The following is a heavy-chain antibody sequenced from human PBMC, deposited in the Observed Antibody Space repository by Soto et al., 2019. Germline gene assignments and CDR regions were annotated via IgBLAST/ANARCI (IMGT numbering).Heavy chain of an antibody. Sequence: QVQLVESGGGVVQPGRSLRLSCAASGFTFSSYAMHWVRQAPGKGLEWVAVISYDGSNKYYADSVKGRFTISRDNSQNTLYLQMNSLRAEDTAVYYCARQQLVGYYYYGMDVWGQGTTVTVSS. CDR2: ISYDGSNK. V-gene: IGHV3-30-3*01. D-gene: IGHD6-13*01. J-gene: IGHJ6*02. CDR3: ARQQLVGYYYYGMDV. CDR1: GFTFSSYA.